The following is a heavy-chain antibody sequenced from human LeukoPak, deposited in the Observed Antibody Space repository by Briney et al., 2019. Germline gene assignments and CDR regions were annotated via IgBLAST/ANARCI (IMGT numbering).Heavy chain of an antibody. CDR2: ISSSGSTI. CDR1: GFSLSSYA. V-gene: IGHV3-48*03. Sequence: GGSLRLSCAASGFSLSSYAMSWVRQAPGKGLEWVSYISSSGSTIYYADSVKGRFTISRDNAKNSLYLQMNSLRAEDTAVYYCARDFALSAVADDWFDPWGQGTLVTVSS. D-gene: IGHD6-19*01. J-gene: IGHJ5*02. CDR3: ARDFALSAVADDWFDP.